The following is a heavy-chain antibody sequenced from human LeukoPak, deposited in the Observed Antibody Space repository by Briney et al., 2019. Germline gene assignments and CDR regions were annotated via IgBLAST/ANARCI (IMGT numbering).Heavy chain of an antibody. CDR3: AKDGYAFGVVIMTEYFQH. J-gene: IGHJ1*01. D-gene: IGHD3-3*01. CDR1: GFTFSSYA. Sequence: PGGSLRLSCAASGFTFSSYAMSWVRQAPGKGLEWVSAISGSGGSTYYADSVKGRFTISRDNSKNTLYLQMNSLRAEDTAVYYCAKDGYAFGVVIMTEYFQHWGQGTLVTVSS. V-gene: IGHV3-23*01. CDR2: ISGSGGST.